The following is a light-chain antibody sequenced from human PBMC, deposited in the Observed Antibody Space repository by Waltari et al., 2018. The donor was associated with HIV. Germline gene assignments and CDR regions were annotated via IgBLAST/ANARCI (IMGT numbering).Light chain of an antibody. V-gene: IGKV1-6*01. CDR2: AAS. CDR1: QGIRNE. CDR3: QQDNDYPRT. J-gene: IGKJ1*01. Sequence: AIQITHSPSPLSSSVGDPFLITCRASQGIRNEVDWYQQKQGRAPKLLIYAASSLQSGVPSRFSGSGSGTDFILTISSLQPEDIATYYCQQDNDYPRTFGQGTKVEIK.